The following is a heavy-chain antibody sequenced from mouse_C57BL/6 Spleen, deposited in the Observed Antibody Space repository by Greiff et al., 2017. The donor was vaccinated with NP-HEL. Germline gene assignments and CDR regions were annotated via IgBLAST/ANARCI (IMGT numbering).Heavy chain of an antibody. CDR3: TLGQLRLRAYAMDY. Sequence: EVQLQQSGGGLVQPGGSMKLSCAASGFTFSDAWMDWVRQSPEKGLEWVAEIRNKANNHATYYAESVNGRFTISRDDSKSSVYLQMNSVRAEDTGIYYCTLGQLRLRAYAMDYWGQGASVTVSS. D-gene: IGHD3-2*02. CDR1: GFTFSDAW. V-gene: IGHV6-6*01. CDR2: IRNKANNHAT. J-gene: IGHJ4*01.